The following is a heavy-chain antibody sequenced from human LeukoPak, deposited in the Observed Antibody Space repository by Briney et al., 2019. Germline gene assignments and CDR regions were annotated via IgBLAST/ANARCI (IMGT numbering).Heavy chain of an antibody. CDR3: ARDYYYYAMDV. CDR1: GFTFSGFA. V-gene: IGHV3-23*01. CDR2: VSNSGGST. J-gene: IGHJ6*02. Sequence: GGSLRLSCAASGFTFSGFAMSWVRQAPGKGLEWVSAVSNSGGSTYYADSVKGRFTISRDHSKNTLYLQMNSLRAEDTAVYYCARDYYYYAMDVWGQGTTVTVSS.